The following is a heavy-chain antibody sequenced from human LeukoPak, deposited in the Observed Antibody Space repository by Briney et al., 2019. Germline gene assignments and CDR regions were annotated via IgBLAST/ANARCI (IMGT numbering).Heavy chain of an antibody. J-gene: IGHJ3*02. CDR3: AKGIYYDSSGYYPDNNAFDI. CDR2: ISYDGSNK. V-gene: IGHV3-30*04. D-gene: IGHD3-22*01. Sequence: GGSLRLSCAASGFTFSSYAMHWVRQAPGKGLEWVAVISYDGSNKYYADSVKGRFTISRDNSKNTLYLQMNSLRAEDTAVYYCAKGIYYDSSGYYPDNNAFDIWGQGTMVTVSS. CDR1: GFTFSSYA.